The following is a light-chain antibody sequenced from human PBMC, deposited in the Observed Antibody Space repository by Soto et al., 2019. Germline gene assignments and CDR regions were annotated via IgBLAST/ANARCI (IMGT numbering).Light chain of an antibody. V-gene: IGKV1-12*01. J-gene: IGKJ2*01. CDR1: QGVRNW. CDR2: AAS. CDR3: QQFYYYPHT. Sequence: DVQLTQSPSSVVASVGDRITITCRASQGVRNWLAWYQLRPGKAPKLLIYAASSLQGGVPSRFTGSGYGTDFTLTINNLQPEDFAIYYCQQFYYYPHTFGQGTKLEVK.